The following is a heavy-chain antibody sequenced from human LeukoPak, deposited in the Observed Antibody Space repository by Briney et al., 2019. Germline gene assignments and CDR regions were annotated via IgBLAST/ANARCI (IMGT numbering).Heavy chain of an antibody. CDR1: GYTFTSYY. CDR2: IIPMSDTA. D-gene: IGHD1-26*01. Sequence: ASVKVSCKASGYTFTSYYMHWVRQAPGQGLEWMGGIIPMSDTANYPQKFRGRVTITADIPTSTVYMELSSLRSEDTAVYYCAREDDTGRYMGDDAFDIWGQGTMVTVSS. V-gene: IGHV1-69*06. CDR3: AREDDTGRYMGDDAFDI. J-gene: IGHJ3*02.